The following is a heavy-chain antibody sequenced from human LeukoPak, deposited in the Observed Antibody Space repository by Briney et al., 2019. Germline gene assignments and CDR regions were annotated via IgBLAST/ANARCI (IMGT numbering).Heavy chain of an antibody. D-gene: IGHD1-26*01. Sequence: GGSLRLSCGASGFTFSSYSMIWVRQAPGKGLEWVSSITTSSSYIYYADSVKGRFTISRDNDKNSLYLRMNSLIDEDTAVYYCARSNMGHFDYWGQGTLVTVSS. CDR1: GFTFSSYS. CDR3: ARSNMGHFDY. J-gene: IGHJ4*02. V-gene: IGHV3-21*01. CDR2: ITTSSSYI.